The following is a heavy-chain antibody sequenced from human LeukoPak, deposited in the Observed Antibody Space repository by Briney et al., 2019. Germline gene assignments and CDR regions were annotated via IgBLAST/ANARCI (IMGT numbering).Heavy chain of an antibody. Sequence: SETLSLTCTVSGGSLSSYYWSWVPHPPGKGLEWIGYIYYSGSTNYNPSLKSRVTISVDTSKNQFSLKLSSVTAADTAVYYCARITMIGNWFDPWGQGTLVTVSS. V-gene: IGHV4-59*01. CDR3: ARITMIGNWFDP. D-gene: IGHD3-22*01. CDR2: IYYSGST. J-gene: IGHJ5*02. CDR1: GGSLSSYY.